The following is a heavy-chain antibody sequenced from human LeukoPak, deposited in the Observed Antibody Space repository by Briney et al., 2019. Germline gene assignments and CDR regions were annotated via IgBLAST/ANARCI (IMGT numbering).Heavy chain of an antibody. V-gene: IGHV3-23*01. CDR2: ISGSGGST. CDR1: GFTFSSYA. Sequence: PGGSLRLSCAASGFTFSSYAMSWVRQAPGKGLEWVSAISGSGGSTYYADSVKGRFTISRDNSKNTLFLQMNSLRVEDTAVYYCARDGRAVTSNMDAFDIWGQGTMVTVSS. CDR3: ARDGRAVTSNMDAFDI. J-gene: IGHJ3*02. D-gene: IGHD6-19*01.